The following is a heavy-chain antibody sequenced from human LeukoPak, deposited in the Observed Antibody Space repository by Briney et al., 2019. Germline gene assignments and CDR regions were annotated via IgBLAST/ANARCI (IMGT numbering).Heavy chain of an antibody. CDR1: GFTFSDYY. CDR3: ARDQGGSYYYYYYMDV. CDR2: ISSSGSTI. V-gene: IGHV3-11*01. D-gene: IGHD1-26*01. Sequence: PGGSLRLSCAASGFTFSDYYMSWIRQAPGKGLEWVSYISSSGSTIYYADSVKGRFTTSRDNAKNSLYLQMNSLRAEDTAVYYCARDQGGSYYYYYYMDVWGKGTTVTVSS. J-gene: IGHJ6*03.